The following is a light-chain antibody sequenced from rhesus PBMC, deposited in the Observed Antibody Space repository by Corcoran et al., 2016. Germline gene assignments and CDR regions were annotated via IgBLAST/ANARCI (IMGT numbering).Light chain of an antibody. J-gene: IGKJ2*01. Sequence: EIVMTQSPATLSMSPGERATLSCRASQSGSSYVAWYQQKPEQAPRLLIYGESSRATGSPDRFSVSGSGTDFPIIISSLEPEDVGVYYCQQYNNLNSFGQGTKVEIK. V-gene: IGKV3S9*01. CDR2: GES. CDR3: QQYNNLNS. CDR1: QSGSSY.